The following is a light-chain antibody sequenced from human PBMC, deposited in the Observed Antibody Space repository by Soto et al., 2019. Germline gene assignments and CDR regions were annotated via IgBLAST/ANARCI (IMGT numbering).Light chain of an antibody. J-gene: IGLJ2*01. CDR1: SSDVGSYNL. Sequence: QSALTEPASVSGSPGQSITISCTGTSSDVGSYNLVSWYQQHPGKAPKLMIYEVSKRPSGVSNRFSGSKSGNTASLTISGLQAEDEADYYCCSYAGSSTFHVVFGGGTKLPVL. CDR3: CSYAGSSTFHVV. CDR2: EVS. V-gene: IGLV2-23*02.